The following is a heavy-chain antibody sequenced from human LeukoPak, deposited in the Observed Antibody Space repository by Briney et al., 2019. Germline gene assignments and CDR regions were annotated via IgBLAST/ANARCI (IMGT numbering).Heavy chain of an antibody. CDR3: ARGPPYDYVWGSYRPLYFDY. CDR2: INHSGST. J-gene: IGHJ4*02. V-gene: IGHV4-34*01. CDR1: GGSFSGYY. D-gene: IGHD3-16*02. Sequence: PSETLSLTCAVYGGSFSGYYWSWIRQPPGKGLEWIGEINHSGSTNYNPSLKSRVTISVDTSKNQFSLELSSVTAADTAVYYCARGPPYDYVWGSYRPLYFDYWGQGTLVTVSS.